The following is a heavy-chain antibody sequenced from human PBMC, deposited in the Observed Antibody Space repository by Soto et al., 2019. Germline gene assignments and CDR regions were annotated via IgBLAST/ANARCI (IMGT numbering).Heavy chain of an antibody. J-gene: IGHJ5*02. CDR3: VRDGTKNLRDCFDP. D-gene: IGHD1-1*01. Sequence: SETLSLTCTVSGASISGFYWSWIRKSAGKGLEWIGRIYATGTTDYNPSLKSRVMMSVDTSKKQFSLKLRSVTAADTAVYYCVRDGTKNLRDCFDPWGQGISVTVSS. CDR1: GASISGFY. CDR2: IYATGTT. V-gene: IGHV4-4*07.